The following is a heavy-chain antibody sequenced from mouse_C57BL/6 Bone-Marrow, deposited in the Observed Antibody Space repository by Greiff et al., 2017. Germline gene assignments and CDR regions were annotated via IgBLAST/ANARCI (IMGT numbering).Heavy chain of an antibody. D-gene: IGHD2-3*01. V-gene: IGHV5-4*03. CDR3: ARGGYDYVDY. CDR2: ISAGGSYT. J-gene: IGHJ2*01. Sequence: EVMLVESGGGLVKPGGSLKLSCAASGFTFSSYAMSWVRQTPEKRLEWVATISAGGSYTYYPDNVKGRCTISRDNAKNNLYLQMSQLKSEDTAMYYCARGGYDYVDYWGQGTTLTVSS. CDR1: GFTFSSYA.